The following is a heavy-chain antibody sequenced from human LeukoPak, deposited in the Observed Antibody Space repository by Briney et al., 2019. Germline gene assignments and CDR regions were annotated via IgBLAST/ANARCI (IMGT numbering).Heavy chain of an antibody. CDR3: ASQGSGYDSPIDS. CDR1: GFTFSRHS. Sequence: GSLRLSCGASGFTFSRHSMNWVRQAPGKGLEWVSSISSSSLYIYYADSVKGRFTISRDNAKNSLYLQMNSLRAEDTAVYYCASQGSGYDSPIDSWGQGTLVTVSS. D-gene: IGHD5-12*01. V-gene: IGHV3-21*01. J-gene: IGHJ4*02. CDR2: ISSSSLYI.